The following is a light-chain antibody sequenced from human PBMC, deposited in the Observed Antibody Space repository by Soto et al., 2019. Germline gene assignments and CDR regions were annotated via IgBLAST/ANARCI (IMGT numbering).Light chain of an antibody. CDR3: QQYNNWPPWT. Sequence: EIVMTQSPATLSVSPGERATLSCRASQSVSSNLAWYQQKPGQAPRLLLYGASTRATGIPARFSGSGSGTEFTLTISSLQSEYFAVYYGQQYNNWPPWTFGQGTKVEIK. CDR2: GAS. J-gene: IGKJ1*01. CDR1: QSVSSN. V-gene: IGKV3-15*01.